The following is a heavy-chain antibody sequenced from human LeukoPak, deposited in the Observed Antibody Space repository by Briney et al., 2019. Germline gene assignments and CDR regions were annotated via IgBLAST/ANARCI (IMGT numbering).Heavy chain of an antibody. D-gene: IGHD6-13*01. CDR1: GDSISSHY. CDR3: ARGSSSWLEDF. Sequence: PSETLSLTCTVSGDSISSHYWSWIRQPPGKGLEWIGYIYYSGSINYIPSLKSRVTISVDTSKNQFSLKLSSVTAADTAVYHCARGSSSWLEDFWGQGTLVTVSS. CDR2: IYYSGSI. J-gene: IGHJ4*02. V-gene: IGHV4-59*11.